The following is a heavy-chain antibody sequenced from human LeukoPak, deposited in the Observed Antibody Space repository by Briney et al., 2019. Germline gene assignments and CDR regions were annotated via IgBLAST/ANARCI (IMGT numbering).Heavy chain of an antibody. V-gene: IGHV1-18*01. CDR1: GYTFTSYG. D-gene: IGHD6-6*01. CDR2: ISAYNGNT. CDR3: ARASRGEQLAGLDY. J-gene: IGHJ4*02. Sequence: GASVKVSCKASGYTFTSYGISWVRQAPGQGLEWMGWISAYNGNTNYAQKLQGRVTMTTDTSTSTVYMELSGLRSEDTALYYCARASRGEQLAGLDYWGQGTLVTVSS.